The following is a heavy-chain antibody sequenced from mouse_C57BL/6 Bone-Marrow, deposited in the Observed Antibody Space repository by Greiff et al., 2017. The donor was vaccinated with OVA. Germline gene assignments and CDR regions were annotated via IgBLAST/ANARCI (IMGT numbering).Heavy chain of an antibody. V-gene: IGHV1-64*01. CDR2: IHPNSGST. Sequence: QVQLQQPGAELVKPGASVKLSCKTSGYTFTSYWMNWVKQRPGKGLEWIGMIHPNSGSTNYNEKFKSKATLTVDKSSSTAYMQLSSLTSEDSAVYYCARGGFYYSNYVGWYFDFWGTGTTVTVSS. J-gene: IGHJ1*03. CDR1: GYTFTSYW. D-gene: IGHD2-5*01. CDR3: ARGGFYYSNYVGWYFDF.